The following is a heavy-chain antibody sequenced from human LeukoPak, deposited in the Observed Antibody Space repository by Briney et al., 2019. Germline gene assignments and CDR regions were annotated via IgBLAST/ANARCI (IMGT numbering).Heavy chain of an antibody. CDR1: GYSITNGYY. CDR3: ARLSTVTTSFDY. J-gene: IGHJ4*02. D-gene: IGHD4-11*01. CDR2: IYTSGRT. Sequence: SETLSLTCTVSGYSITNGYYWGWIRQPPGKGLEWIGRIYTSGRTYYNPSLKSRVTMSVDTSTNQFSLTLSSVTAADTAVYYCARLSTVTTSFDYWGQGTLVTVSS. V-gene: IGHV4-38-2*02.